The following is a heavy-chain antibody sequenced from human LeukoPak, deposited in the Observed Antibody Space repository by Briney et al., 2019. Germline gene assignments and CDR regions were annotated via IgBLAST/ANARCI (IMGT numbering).Heavy chain of an antibody. CDR3: ARGGSYLSAFDI. D-gene: IGHD1-26*01. CDR1: GFTFSSYW. Sequence: TGGSLRLSCAASGFTFSSYWMHWVRQAPGKGLEWVAFIRYDGSNEYYADSVKGRFTISRDNSKNALYLQMNSLRAEDTAVYYCARGGSYLSAFDIWGQGTMVTVSS. J-gene: IGHJ3*02. V-gene: IGHV3-30*02. CDR2: IRYDGSNE.